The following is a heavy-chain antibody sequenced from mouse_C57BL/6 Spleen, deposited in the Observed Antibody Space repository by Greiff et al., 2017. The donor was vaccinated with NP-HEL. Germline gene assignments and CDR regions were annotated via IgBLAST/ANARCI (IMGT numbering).Heavy chain of an antibody. Sequence: DVKLVESGPGLVKPSQSLSLTCSVTGYSITSGYYWNWIRQFPGNKLEWMGYISYDGSNNYNPSLKNRISITRDTSKNQFFLKLNSVTTEDTATYYCAREDYDLEWYWGQGTTLTVSS. CDR2: ISYDGSN. CDR3: AREDYDLEWY. V-gene: IGHV3-6*01. CDR1: GYSITSGYY. D-gene: IGHD2-4*01. J-gene: IGHJ2*01.